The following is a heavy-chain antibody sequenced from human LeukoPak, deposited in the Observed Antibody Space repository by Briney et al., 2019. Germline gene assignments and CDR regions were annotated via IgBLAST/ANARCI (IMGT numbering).Heavy chain of an antibody. J-gene: IGHJ4*02. V-gene: IGHV3-74*01. D-gene: IGHD6-13*01. CDR1: GFTFSSYW. Sequence: GSLRLSCAASGFTFSSYWMHWVRQAPGKGLVWVSRVNSDGSSTSYADFVKGRFTISRDNAKNTLYLQMNSLRAEDTAVYYCGALGQQLIPWGQGTLVTVSS. CDR3: GALGQQLIP. CDR2: VNSDGSST.